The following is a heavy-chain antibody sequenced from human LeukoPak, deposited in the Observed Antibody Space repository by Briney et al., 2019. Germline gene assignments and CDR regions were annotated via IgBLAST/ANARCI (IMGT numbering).Heavy chain of an antibody. J-gene: IGHJ4*02. CDR1: GFAFSSYS. CDR2: ISSSSSYI. V-gene: IGHV3-21*01. Sequence: PGGSLRLSCAASGFAFSSYSMNWVRQAPGKGLEWVSSISSSSSYIYYADSVKGRFTISRDNAKNSLYLQMDSLRDEDTAVYYCATAQREYYYDSSGIMGNWGQGTLVTVSS. D-gene: IGHD3-22*01. CDR3: ATAQREYYYDSSGIMGN.